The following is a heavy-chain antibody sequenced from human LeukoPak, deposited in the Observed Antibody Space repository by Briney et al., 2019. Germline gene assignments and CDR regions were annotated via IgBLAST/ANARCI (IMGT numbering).Heavy chain of an antibody. J-gene: IGHJ4*02. CDR3: ARVSGQGYSSGWYYFDY. Sequence: GASVKVSCKASGYTFTGYYMHWVRQAPGQGLEWMGRINPNSGGTNYAQKFQGRVTMTRDTSISTAYMELSRLRSDDTAVYYCARVSGQGYSSGWYYFDYWDQGTLVTVSS. V-gene: IGHV1-2*06. CDR1: GYTFTGYY. D-gene: IGHD6-19*01. CDR2: INPNSGGT.